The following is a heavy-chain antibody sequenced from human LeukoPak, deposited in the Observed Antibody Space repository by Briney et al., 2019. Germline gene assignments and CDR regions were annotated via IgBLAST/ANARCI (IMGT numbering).Heavy chain of an antibody. D-gene: IGHD1-26*01. CDR2: INHIGST. CDR1: GGSFSGYY. J-gene: IGHJ4*02. V-gene: IGHV4-34*01. CDR3: ARGLSGSYYGDYFDF. Sequence: PSETLSLTCAVYGGSFSGYYWSWIRQPPGKGLEWIGEINHIGSTNYNASLKSRVIISVDMSKNQFSLTLTSVTAAETAVYYCARGLSGSYYGDYFDFWGQGTLVTVSS.